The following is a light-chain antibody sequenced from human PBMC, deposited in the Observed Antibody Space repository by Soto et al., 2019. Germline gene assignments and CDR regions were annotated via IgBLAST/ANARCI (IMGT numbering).Light chain of an antibody. CDR3: QQYAKAPLT. CDR2: GAS. J-gene: IGKJ5*01. V-gene: IGKV3-20*01. Sequence: EIVLTHSPGTLSLSPGERATLSCRESQIVSDNYLAWYQQKPGQAPRLVVYGASSRATGVPDRFSASGSGTDFTLTISRLEPEDFAVYYCQQYAKAPLTFGQGTRLEIK. CDR1: QIVSDNY.